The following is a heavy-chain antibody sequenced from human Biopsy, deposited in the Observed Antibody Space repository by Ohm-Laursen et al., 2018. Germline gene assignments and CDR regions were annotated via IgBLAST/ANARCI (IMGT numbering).Heavy chain of an antibody. CDR1: GFTFSDYY. V-gene: IGHV3-11*01. CDR2: ISRIGSII. Sequence: SLRLSCAASGFTFSDYYMSWVRQAPGQGLEWLSYISRIGSIIDYADSVKGRFTISRDNAQNTLYLQMNSLRADDTAVYYCSRVWGGDNGGSFDYYYFYGMDVWGQGTTVTVSS. J-gene: IGHJ6*02. D-gene: IGHD4-23*01. CDR3: SRVWGGDNGGSFDYYYFYGMDV.